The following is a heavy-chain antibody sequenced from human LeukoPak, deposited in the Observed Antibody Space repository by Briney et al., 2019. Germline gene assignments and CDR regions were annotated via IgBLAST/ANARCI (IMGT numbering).Heavy chain of an antibody. J-gene: IGHJ4*02. CDR1: GGSISGYY. CDR3: ARLGILYSSGWYRGSDTFDY. CDR2: IYYSGST. Sequence: SETLSLTCTVSGGSISGYYWSWIRQPPGKGLEWIGYIYYSGSTNYNPSLKSRVTISVDTSKNQFSLKLSSVTAADTAVYYCARLGILYSSGWYRGSDTFDYWGQGTLVTVSS. D-gene: IGHD6-19*01. V-gene: IGHV4-59*08.